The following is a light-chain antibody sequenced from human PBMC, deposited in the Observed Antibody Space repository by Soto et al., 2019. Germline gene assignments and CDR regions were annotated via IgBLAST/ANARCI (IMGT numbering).Light chain of an antibody. CDR1: QSLLHSNGYNY. CDR2: LGS. V-gene: IGKV2-28*01. Sequence: IVMTQSPLSLPVTPGEPAYISCRSSQSLLHSNGYNYLDWYLQKPGQSPQVLIYLGSNRASGVPDRFSGSGSGTDFTLKISRVEAEDVGVYYCMQALQTPRTFGQGTKVEIK. CDR3: MQALQTPRT. J-gene: IGKJ1*01.